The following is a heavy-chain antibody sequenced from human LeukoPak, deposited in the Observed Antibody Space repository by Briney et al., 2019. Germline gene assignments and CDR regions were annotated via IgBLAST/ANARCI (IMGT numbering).Heavy chain of an antibody. D-gene: IGHD6-6*01. V-gene: IGHV1-2*02. Sequence: GASVKVSCKASGDTFNMYYVHWVRQAPGQGPEWMGWINPDSGDTNYAQKFQGRVTMTRDTSISTAYMELSRLRSDDTAVYYCARDHEVVPDYFYYMDVWGKGTTVTVSS. CDR1: GDTFNMYY. CDR2: INPDSGDT. J-gene: IGHJ6*03. CDR3: ARDHEVVPDYFYYMDV.